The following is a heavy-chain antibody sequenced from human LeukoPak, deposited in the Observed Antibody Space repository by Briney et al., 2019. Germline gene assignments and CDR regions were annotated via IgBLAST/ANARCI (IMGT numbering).Heavy chain of an antibody. CDR2: IHYSGST. CDR1: GGSISSYY. V-gene: IGHV4-59*01. J-gene: IGHJ5*02. CDR3: ASGDVGPYYYDSSGYYPAT. Sequence: PSETLSLTCSVSGGSISSYYWSWIRQPPEKGLEWIGYIHYSGSTSYNPSLKSRVTMSIDTSKNQFSLKLSSVTAADTAVYYCASGDVGPYYYDSSGYYPATWGQETLVTVSS. D-gene: IGHD3-22*01.